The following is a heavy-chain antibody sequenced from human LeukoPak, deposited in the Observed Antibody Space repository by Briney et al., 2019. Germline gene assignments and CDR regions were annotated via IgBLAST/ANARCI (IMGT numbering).Heavy chain of an antibody. V-gene: IGHV3-48*04. CDR1: GFTFSSYS. Sequence: GGSLRLSCAASGFTFSSYSMNWVRQAPGKGLEWVSYISSSSSTIYYADSVKGRFTISRDNAKNSLYLQMNSLRAEDTAVYYCARDDRREWFDYWGQGTLVTVSS. D-gene: IGHD3-3*01. J-gene: IGHJ4*02. CDR3: ARDDRREWFDY. CDR2: ISSSSSTI.